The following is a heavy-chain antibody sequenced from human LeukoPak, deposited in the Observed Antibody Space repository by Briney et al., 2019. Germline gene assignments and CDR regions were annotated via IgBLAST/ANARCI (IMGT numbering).Heavy chain of an antibody. CDR1: GFTFSNSG. V-gene: IGHV3-33*01. J-gene: IGHJ4*02. D-gene: IGHD1-1*01. CDR3: ARDRSGPGYHFDY. Sequence: GGSLRLSCASSGFTFSNSGMHWVRQAPGKGLEWVAVIWYDGSKKYYADSVKGRFTISRDNSKNALYLQMSSLRAEDTAVYYCARDRSGPGYHFDYWGQGTLVTVSS. CDR2: IWYDGSKK.